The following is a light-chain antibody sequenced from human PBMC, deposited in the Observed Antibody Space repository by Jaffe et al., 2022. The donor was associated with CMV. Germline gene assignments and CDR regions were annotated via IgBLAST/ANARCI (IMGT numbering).Light chain of an antibody. CDR2: WAF. CDR1: QSVLYSSTNKNY. Sequence: DIVMTQSPDSLAVSLGERATINCKSSQSVLYSSTNKNYLAWYQQKPGQPPKLLIYWAFTRESGVPDRFSGSGSGTDFTLTISSLQAEDVAVYYCQQYFSSSWTFGQGTKVEIK. CDR3: QQYFSSSWT. J-gene: IGKJ1*01. V-gene: IGKV4-1*01.